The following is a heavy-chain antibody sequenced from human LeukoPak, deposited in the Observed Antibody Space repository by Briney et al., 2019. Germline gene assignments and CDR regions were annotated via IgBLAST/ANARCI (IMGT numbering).Heavy chain of an antibody. D-gene: IGHD3-16*02. CDR2: ISGSGGSL. J-gene: IGHJ4*02. V-gene: IGHV3-23*01. CDR1: GFTFSSYA. Sequence: PGGSLRLSCAASGFTFSSYAMSWVRLAPGKGLDWVSTISGSGGSLYYADSVRGRFTTSRDNSKNTLYLQMNSLRAEDTAVYYCAKLMGSLDAWGSFRFSFDSWGQGTLVTVSS. CDR3: AKLMGSLDAWGSFRFSFDS.